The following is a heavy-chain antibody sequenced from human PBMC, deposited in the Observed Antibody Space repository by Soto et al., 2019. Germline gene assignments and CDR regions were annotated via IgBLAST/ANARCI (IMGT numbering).Heavy chain of an antibody. CDR2: INPNSGGT. CDR3: AISAGEYYDILPPADYYYYYGMDV. Sequence: ASVKVSCKASGYTFTGYYMHWVRQAPGQGLEWMGWINPNSGGTNYAQKFQGRVTMTRDTSISTAYMELSRLRSDDTAVYYCAISAGEYYDILPPADYYYYYGMDVWGQGTPVTVSS. J-gene: IGHJ6*02. V-gene: IGHV1-2*02. CDR1: GYTFTGYY. D-gene: IGHD3-9*01.